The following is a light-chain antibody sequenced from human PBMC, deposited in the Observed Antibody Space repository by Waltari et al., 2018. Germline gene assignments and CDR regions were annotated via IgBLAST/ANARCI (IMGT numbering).Light chain of an antibody. J-gene: IGKJ1*01. CDR3: QQSVSSPWT. Sequence: DIQMTQSPSSLSASIGDTITLTSRASQNIRTYLNWYQQKPANPPKLLIFGPSSLPRGVPSRSRGTASGTELTLTITNLQPDDFATYFCQQSVSSPWTFGQGTTV. CDR2: GPS. V-gene: IGKV1-39*01. CDR1: QNIRTY.